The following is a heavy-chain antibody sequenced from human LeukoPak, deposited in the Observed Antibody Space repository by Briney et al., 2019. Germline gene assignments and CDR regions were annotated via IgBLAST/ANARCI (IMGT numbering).Heavy chain of an antibody. D-gene: IGHD6-13*01. J-gene: IGHJ4*02. V-gene: IGHV3-48*03. CDR1: GFTFSSYE. CDR2: ISNSGSTR. Sequence: GGSLRLPCAASGFTFSSYEMNWVRQAPGQGLEWVSYISNSGSTRYYADSVKGRFTISRDNAKNSLYLQMNSLRAEDTAVYFCARDFRGSSWPLSDYWGQGTLVTVSS. CDR3: ARDFRGSSWPLSDY.